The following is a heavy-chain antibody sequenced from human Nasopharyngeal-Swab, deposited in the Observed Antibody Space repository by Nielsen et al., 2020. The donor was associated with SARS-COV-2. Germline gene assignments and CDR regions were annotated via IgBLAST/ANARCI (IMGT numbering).Heavy chain of an antibody. D-gene: IGHD3-3*01. CDR1: GGSISSHY. CDR3: AREVTHYDFWSGSGGMDV. CDR2: IYTSGST. Sequence: SETLSLTCTVSGGSISSHYWSWIRQPPGKGLEWIGRIYTSGSTNYNPSLKSRVTMSVDTSKNQFSLKLSSVTAADTAVYYCAREVTHYDFWSGSGGMDVWGQGTTVTVSS. V-gene: IGHV4-4*07. J-gene: IGHJ6*02.